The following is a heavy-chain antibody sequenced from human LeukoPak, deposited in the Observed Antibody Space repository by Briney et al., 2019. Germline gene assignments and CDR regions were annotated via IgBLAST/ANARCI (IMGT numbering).Heavy chain of an antibody. D-gene: IGHD6-13*01. J-gene: IGHJ6*03. CDR2: INHSGST. Sequence: PSETLSLTCAVYGGSFSGYYWSWIRQPPGKGLEWIGEINHSGSTNYNPSLKSRVTISVDTSKNQFSLKLSSVTAADTAVYYCARHVYNSSWIYYYYYMDVWGKGTTVTVSS. CDR3: ARHVYNSSWIYYYYYMDV. V-gene: IGHV4-34*01. CDR1: GGSFSGYY.